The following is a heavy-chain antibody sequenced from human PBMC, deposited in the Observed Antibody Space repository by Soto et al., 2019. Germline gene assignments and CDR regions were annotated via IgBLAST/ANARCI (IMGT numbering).Heavy chain of an antibody. Sequence: ASVKVSCKASGYTFTSYAMHWVRQAPGQRLEWMGWINAGNGNTKYSQKFQGRVTITRDTSASTAYMELSSLRSEDTAVYYCASFPPYYDFWSGYSRPAYWGQGTLVTVSS. CDR3: ASFPPYYDFWSGYSRPAY. CDR2: INAGNGNT. J-gene: IGHJ4*02. CDR1: GYTFTSYA. D-gene: IGHD3-3*01. V-gene: IGHV1-3*01.